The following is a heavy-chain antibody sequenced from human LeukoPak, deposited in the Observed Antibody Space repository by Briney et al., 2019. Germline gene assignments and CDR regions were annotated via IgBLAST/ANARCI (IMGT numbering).Heavy chain of an antibody. J-gene: IGHJ4*02. Sequence: SETLFLTCTVSGGFISSSTYYWGWIRQPPGKGLEWIGSIYYSGSTYYNPSLKSRVTISVDTSKNQFSLKLSSVTAADTAVYYCARHRAYYDISGYYFESWGQGTLVTVSS. D-gene: IGHD3-22*01. CDR1: GGFISSSTYY. CDR3: ARHRAYYDISGYYFES. CDR2: IYYSGST. V-gene: IGHV4-39*01.